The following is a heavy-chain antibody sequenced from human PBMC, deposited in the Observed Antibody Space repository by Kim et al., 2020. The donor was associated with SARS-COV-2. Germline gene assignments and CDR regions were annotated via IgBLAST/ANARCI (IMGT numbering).Heavy chain of an antibody. CDR3: ARHGDGYKLDY. D-gene: IGHD5-12*01. J-gene: IGHJ4*02. V-gene: IGHV5-51*01. Sequence: RSRPSFQGQVTISADKSISTAYLQWSSLKASDTAMYYCARHGDGYKLDYWGQGTLVTVSS.